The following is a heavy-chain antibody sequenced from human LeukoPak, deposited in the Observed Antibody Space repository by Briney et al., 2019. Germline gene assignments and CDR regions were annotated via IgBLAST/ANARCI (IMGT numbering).Heavy chain of an antibody. J-gene: IGHJ5*02. CDR3: ARDGDDIVVVVAATLENWFDP. Sequence: GASVKVSCKASGYTFTGYYMHWVRQAPGQGLEWMGWMHPNSGGTNYAQKFQGRVTMTRDTSISTAYMELSRLRSDDTAVYYCARDGDDIVVVVAATLENWFDPWGQGTLVTVSS. V-gene: IGHV1-2*02. CDR1: GYTFTGYY. CDR2: MHPNSGGT. D-gene: IGHD2-15*01.